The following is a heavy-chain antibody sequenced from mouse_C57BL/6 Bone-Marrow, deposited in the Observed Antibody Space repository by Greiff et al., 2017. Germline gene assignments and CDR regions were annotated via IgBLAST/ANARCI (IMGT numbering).Heavy chain of an antibody. D-gene: IGHD3-3*01. J-gene: IGHJ3*01. CDR2: INPNNGGT. CDR3: ARGTC. Sequence: EVQLQQSGPELVKPGASVKISCKASGYTFTDYYMNWVKPSHGKSLEWIGDINPNNGGTSYNQKFKGKATLTVDKSSSTAYMELRSLTSEDSAVYYCARGTCWGQGTLVTVSA. CDR1: GYTFTDYY. V-gene: IGHV1-26*01.